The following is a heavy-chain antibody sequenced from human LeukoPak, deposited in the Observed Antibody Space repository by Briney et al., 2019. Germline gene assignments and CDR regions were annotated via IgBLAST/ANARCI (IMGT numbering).Heavy chain of an antibody. CDR2: ISAYNGNT. CDR3: ARSAAADY. Sequence: ASVKVSCKASGYTFTGYYMHWVRQAPGQGLEWMGWISAYNGNTNYAQKLQGRVTMTTDTSTSTAYMELRSLRSDDTAVYYCARSAAADYWGQGTLVTVSS. CDR1: GYTFTGYY. V-gene: IGHV1-18*04. D-gene: IGHD6-13*01. J-gene: IGHJ4*02.